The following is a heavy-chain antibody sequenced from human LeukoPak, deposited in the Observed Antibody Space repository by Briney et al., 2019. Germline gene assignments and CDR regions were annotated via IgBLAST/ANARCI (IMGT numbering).Heavy chain of an antibody. CDR3: ARGAGWNPFDY. J-gene: IGHJ4*02. V-gene: IGHV4-59*01. Sequence: PSETLSLTCTVSGGSISSYYWSWIRQPPGKGLEWIGYIYYSGSTNYNPSLKSRVTISVDTSKNQFSLKLSSVTAADTAVYYCARGAGWNPFDYWGQGTLVTVSS. CDR1: GGSISSYY. D-gene: IGHD1-1*01. CDR2: IYYSGST.